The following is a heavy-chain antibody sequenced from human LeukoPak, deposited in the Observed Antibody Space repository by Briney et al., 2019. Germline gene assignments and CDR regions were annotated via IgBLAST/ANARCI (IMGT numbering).Heavy chain of an antibody. D-gene: IGHD3-10*01. Sequence: GGSLRLSCAASGFTFSTYSMNWVRQAPGKGLEWVSSISSSGSYIYYADSVKGRFTISRDNAKNTLYLQMNSLRAEDTAVYYCARAGDYGSGSCAFDMWGQGTMVTVSS. CDR1: GFTFSTYS. V-gene: IGHV3-21*01. CDR3: ARAGDYGSGSCAFDM. J-gene: IGHJ3*02. CDR2: ISSSGSYI.